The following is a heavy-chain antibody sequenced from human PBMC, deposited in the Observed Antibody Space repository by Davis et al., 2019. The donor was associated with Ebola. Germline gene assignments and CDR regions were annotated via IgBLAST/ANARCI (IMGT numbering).Heavy chain of an antibody. CDR3: ARDKAGYCSGDSCHSGSLGD. Sequence: ESLKISCAASGFSFSNYYMNWLRQAPGKGLEWVSAISKSGVSTYYADSVKGRFTISRDNSKNTLYLQMNSLRAEDTAVYFCARDKAGYCSGDSCHSGSLGDWGQGSLVTVSS. D-gene: IGHD2-15*01. CDR1: GFSFSNYY. CDR2: ISKSGVST. J-gene: IGHJ4*02. V-gene: IGHV3-23*01.